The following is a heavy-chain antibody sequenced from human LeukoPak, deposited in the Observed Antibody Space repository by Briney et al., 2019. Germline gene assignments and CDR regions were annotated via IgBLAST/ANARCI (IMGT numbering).Heavy chain of an antibody. Sequence: ASVKVSCKASAYTFTSYDINWVRQATGQGLEWMGWMNPNSGNTGYAQKFQGRVTITRNTSISTAYMELSSLRSEDTAVYYCARRRQGRYCSSTSCYIRDAFDIWGQGTMVTVSS. J-gene: IGHJ3*02. CDR2: MNPNSGNT. V-gene: IGHV1-8*03. CDR1: AYTFTSYD. D-gene: IGHD2-2*02. CDR3: ARRRQGRYCSSTSCYIRDAFDI.